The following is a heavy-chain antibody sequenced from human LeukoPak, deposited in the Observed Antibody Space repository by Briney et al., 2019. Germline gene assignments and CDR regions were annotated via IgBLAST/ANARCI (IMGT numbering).Heavy chain of an antibody. Sequence: SVKVSCKASGGTFSSYAISWVRQAPGQGLEWMGGTIPIFGTANYAQKFQGRVTITADKSTSTAYMELSSLRSEDTAVYYCARDKLSGGQAGYDAFDIWGQGTMVTVSS. D-gene: IGHD2-8*02. J-gene: IGHJ3*02. V-gene: IGHV1-69*06. CDR1: GGTFSSYA. CDR3: ARDKLSGGQAGYDAFDI. CDR2: TIPIFGTA.